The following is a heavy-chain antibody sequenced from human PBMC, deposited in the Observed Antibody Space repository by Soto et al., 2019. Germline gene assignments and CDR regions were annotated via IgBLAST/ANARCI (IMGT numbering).Heavy chain of an antibody. Sequence: QVQLVQSGAEMKKPGASVKVSCKASGYTFSTYGITWVRQALGQGLDWMGWINPLKGDTNSEARFQDRVTMTTDTSTRTAYMELRSLRSDDTAVYYCARVKVPAAILGAFDLWGQGTLVTVSS. CDR1: GYTFSTYG. D-gene: IGHD2-2*01. CDR2: INPLKGDT. CDR3: ARVKVPAAILGAFDL. J-gene: IGHJ3*01. V-gene: IGHV1-18*01.